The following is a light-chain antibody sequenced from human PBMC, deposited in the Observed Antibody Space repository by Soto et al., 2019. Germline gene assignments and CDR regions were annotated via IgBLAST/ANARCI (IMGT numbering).Light chain of an antibody. CDR1: QSISSW. Sequence: DIQMTQSPSTLSASVGDRVTVTCRASQSISSWLAWYQQKPGKAPKLLIYKASSLGSGVPSRFSSSGSGTEFTLTISSLQPDDFATYYCQQYNSYSQTFGQGTKV. CDR2: KAS. CDR3: QQYNSYSQT. V-gene: IGKV1-5*03. J-gene: IGKJ1*01.